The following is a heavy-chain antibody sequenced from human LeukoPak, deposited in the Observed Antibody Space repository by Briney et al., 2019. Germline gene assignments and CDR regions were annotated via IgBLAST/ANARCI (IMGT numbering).Heavy chain of an antibody. D-gene: IGHD5-12*01. CDR3: AKDVDMLATAPDY. CDR1: GFTFSSYG. J-gene: IGHJ4*02. V-gene: IGHV3-30*18. Sequence: GGSLRLSCAASGFTFSSYGMHWVRQAPGKGLEWVAVISYDGSNKYYADSVKGRFTISRDNSKNTLYLQMNSLRAEDTAVYYCAKDVDMLATAPDYWGQGTLVTVSS. CDR2: ISYDGSNK.